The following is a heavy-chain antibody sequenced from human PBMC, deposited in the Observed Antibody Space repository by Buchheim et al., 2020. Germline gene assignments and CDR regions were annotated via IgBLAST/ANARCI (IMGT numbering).Heavy chain of an antibody. Sequence: EVQLLESGGGLVQPGGSLRLSCAASGFTFSSYAMGWVRQAPGKGLEWVSAISGSGGSTYYADSVKGRFTISRDNSKNTLYLQMNSLRAEDTAVYYCAKDTPPEKYCSGGSCYSISYYYYGMDVWGQGTT. D-gene: IGHD2-15*01. J-gene: IGHJ6*02. CDR1: GFTFSSYA. CDR2: ISGSGGST. V-gene: IGHV3-23*01. CDR3: AKDTPPEKYCSGGSCYSISYYYYGMDV.